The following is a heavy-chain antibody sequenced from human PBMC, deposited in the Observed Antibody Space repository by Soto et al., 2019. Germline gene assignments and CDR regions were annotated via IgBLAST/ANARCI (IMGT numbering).Heavy chain of an antibody. Sequence: PGGSLRLSCAASGFTFSGSAMHWVRQASGKGLEWVGRIRSKANSYATAYAASVKGRFTISRDDSKNTAYLQMNSLKTEDTAVYYCTRHTYHSSGWYNWFDPWGQGTLVTVSS. J-gene: IGHJ5*02. CDR2: IRSKANSYAT. CDR3: TRHTYHSSGWYNWFDP. V-gene: IGHV3-73*01. CDR1: GFTFSGSA. D-gene: IGHD6-19*01.